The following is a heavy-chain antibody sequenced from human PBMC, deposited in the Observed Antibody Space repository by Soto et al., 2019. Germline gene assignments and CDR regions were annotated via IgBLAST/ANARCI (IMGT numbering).Heavy chain of an antibody. D-gene: IGHD3-22*01. V-gene: IGHV3-23*01. Sequence: GGSLRLSCAASGFTFSSYAMSWVRQAPGKGLEWVSGISGSGDRTYYANSVKGRFTVSRDNSKNTLYLQMNGLRVEDTDVYHCAKADSITMIVVVIIAFDYWGQGTLVTVSS. CDR1: GFTFSSYA. CDR2: ISGSGDRT. J-gene: IGHJ4*02. CDR3: AKADSITMIVVVIIAFDY.